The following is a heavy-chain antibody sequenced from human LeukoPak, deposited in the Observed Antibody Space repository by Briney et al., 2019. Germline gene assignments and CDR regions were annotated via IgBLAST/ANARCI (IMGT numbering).Heavy chain of an antibody. CDR1: GGSFTDYY. Sequence: SETLSLTCAVYGGSFTDYYWSWIRHLPGKGLEWMGEIHHRAGANYNPSLWGRVTISADTSKNQFSLHLTSVTAAGTAAFYCARGPVRDDGLTGISYYFGLDVWGHGTTVTVFS. CDR3: ARGPVRDDGLTGISYYFGLDV. CDR2: IHHRAGA. D-gene: IGHD2-21*02. V-gene: IGHV4-34*01. J-gene: IGHJ6*02.